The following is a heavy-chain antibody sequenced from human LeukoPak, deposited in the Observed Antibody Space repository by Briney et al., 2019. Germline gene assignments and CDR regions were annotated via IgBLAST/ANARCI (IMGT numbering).Heavy chain of an antibody. Sequence: ASVKVSCTVSGYTLTELSMHWVRQAPGKGLEWMGGFDPEDGETIYAQKFQGRVTMTEDTSTDTAYMELSSLRSEDTAVYYCANAEHYYDSSGLSYYFDYWGQGTLVTVSS. CDR1: GYTLTELS. V-gene: IGHV1-24*01. CDR2: FDPEDGET. J-gene: IGHJ4*02. CDR3: ANAEHYYDSSGLSYYFDY. D-gene: IGHD3-22*01.